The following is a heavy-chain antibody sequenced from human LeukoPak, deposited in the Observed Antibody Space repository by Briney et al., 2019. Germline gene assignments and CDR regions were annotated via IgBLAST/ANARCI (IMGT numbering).Heavy chain of an antibody. D-gene: IGHD6-19*01. CDR3: AEEEYSSGGYFDY. CDR1: GFTLSRYA. CDR2: ISSSGGST. V-gene: IGHV3-23*01. Sequence: GGSLSLSCAPSGFTLSRYAMSGVRQAPRKGLEWVSAISSSGGSTYYADSVKGQYSISRDNSKTTRYVQTNSLRAEGTAVYECAEEEYSSGGYFDYWGQGTLVTVSS. J-gene: IGHJ4*02.